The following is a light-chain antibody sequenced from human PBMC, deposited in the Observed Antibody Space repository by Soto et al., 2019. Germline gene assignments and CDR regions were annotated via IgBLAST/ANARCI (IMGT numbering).Light chain of an antibody. CDR1: QNVKTR. CDR2: DAF. J-gene: IGKJ4*01. CDR3: QKYDEWPLT. Sequence: EKVMTQSPATLSVSPGERATLSCRASQNVKTRLAWYQQKPGQAPRLLIFDAFTRATGIPARLSGSASGTDFTLTISSLQSEDSAVYYCQKYDEWPLTFGGGTKVDIK. V-gene: IGKV3-15*01.